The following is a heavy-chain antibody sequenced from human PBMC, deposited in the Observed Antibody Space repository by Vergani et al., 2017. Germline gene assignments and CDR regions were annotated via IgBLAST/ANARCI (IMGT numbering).Heavy chain of an antibody. CDR3: ARDRGVVGYNWFDP. CDR2: IYYSGSN. V-gene: IGHV4-59*01. CDR1: GGPISSYY. Sequence: QVQLQESGPGLVKPSETLSLTCTVSGGPISSYYWSWIRQPPGKGLEWIGYIYYSGSNNYNPSLKSRVTISVDTSKNQFSLKLSSVTAADTAVYYCARDRGVVGYNWFDPWGQGTLVTVSS. J-gene: IGHJ5*02. D-gene: IGHD2-15*01.